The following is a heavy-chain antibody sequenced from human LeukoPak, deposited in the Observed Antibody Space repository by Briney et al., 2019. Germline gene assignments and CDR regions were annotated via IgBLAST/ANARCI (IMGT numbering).Heavy chain of an antibody. CDR1: GFAFTNYA. D-gene: IGHD6-19*01. J-gene: IGHJ4*02. Sequence: PGGSLRLSCAASGFAFTNYAMSWVRQAPGKGLEWVSTVSDGDGSTYYADSVKGRFTISRDNSKSALYLQMNSLRAEDTAVYYCAKDGWLKGWDYWGQGTLVTVSS. CDR2: VSDGDGST. CDR3: AKDGWLKGWDY. V-gene: IGHV3-23*01.